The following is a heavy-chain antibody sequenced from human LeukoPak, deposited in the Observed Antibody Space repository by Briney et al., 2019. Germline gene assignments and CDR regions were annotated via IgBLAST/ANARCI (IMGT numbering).Heavy chain of an antibody. V-gene: IGHV4-30-2*01. CDR2: IYHSGST. D-gene: IGHD6-6*01. CDR3: ARMEYSSSPGFDY. CDR1: GGSISSGGYY. J-gene: IGHJ4*02. Sequence: SETLSLTCTVSGGSISSGGYYWSWIRQPPGKGLEWIGYIYHSGSTYYNPSLKSRVTISVDRSKNQFSLKLSSVTAADTAVYYCARMEYSSSPGFDYWGQGTLVTVSS.